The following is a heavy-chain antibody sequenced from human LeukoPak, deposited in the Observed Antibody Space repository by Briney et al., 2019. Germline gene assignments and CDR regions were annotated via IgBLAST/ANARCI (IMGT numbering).Heavy chain of an antibody. CDR3: ARDPRVWDSGSYVT. Sequence: ASVKVSCRASGYTFTSYGLNWVRQAPGQGLEWVGWISGYNGQTDLAHHLQGRLTITTDTATSTAYMELNSLRSEDTAVYYCARDPRVWDSGSYVTWGQGTMVTVSS. CDR1: GYTFTSYG. D-gene: IGHD1-26*01. J-gene: IGHJ3*01. CDR2: ISGYNGQT. V-gene: IGHV1-18*01.